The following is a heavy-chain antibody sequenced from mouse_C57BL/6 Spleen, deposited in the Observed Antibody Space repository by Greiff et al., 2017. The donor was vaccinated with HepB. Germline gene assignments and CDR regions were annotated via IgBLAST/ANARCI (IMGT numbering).Heavy chain of an antibody. CDR3: AKGAYSPFWYFDV. V-gene: IGHV2-3*01. Sequence: VKLMESGPGLVAPSQCLSITCTVSGFSFTSYGVSWVRQPPGKGLEWLGVIWGDGSTNYHSAPIPRLSISKDNSNSQVFLTPSSLQTDDTATYYCAKGAYSPFWYFDVWGTGTTVTVSS. CDR2: IWGDGST. D-gene: IGHD2-10*01. J-gene: IGHJ1*03. CDR1: GFSFTSYG.